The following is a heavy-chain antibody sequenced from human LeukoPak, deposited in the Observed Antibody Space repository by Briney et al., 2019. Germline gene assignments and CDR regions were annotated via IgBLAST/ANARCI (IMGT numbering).Heavy chain of an antibody. CDR2: ISYDGSNK. CDR3: ARSTAMVSYYYGMDV. D-gene: IGHD5-18*01. J-gene: IGHJ6*02. CDR1: GFTFSSYA. V-gene: IGHV3-30-3*01. Sequence: PGRSLSLSCAASGFTFSSYAMHWVRQAPGKGLEWVAVISYDGSNKYYADSVKGRFTISRDNSKNTLYLQMNSLRAEDTAVYYCARSTAMVSYYYGMDVWGQGTTVTVSS.